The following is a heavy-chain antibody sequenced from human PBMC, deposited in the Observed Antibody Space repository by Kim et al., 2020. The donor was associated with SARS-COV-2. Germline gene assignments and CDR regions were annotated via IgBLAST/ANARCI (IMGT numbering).Heavy chain of an antibody. D-gene: IGHD6-13*01. CDR3: ASEDSSNWYFFDN. V-gene: IGHV1-46*01. J-gene: IGHJ4*02. Sequence: TNAQNCQGRLTMARDTATSTVYMEVSGLRSEDTAVYYCASEDSSNWYFFDNWGQGTLVTVSS.